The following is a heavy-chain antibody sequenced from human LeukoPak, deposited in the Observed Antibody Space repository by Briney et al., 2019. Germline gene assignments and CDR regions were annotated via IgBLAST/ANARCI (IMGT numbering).Heavy chain of an antibody. J-gene: IGHJ6*02. CDR1: GFTFSSYN. D-gene: IGHD2-15*01. CDR2: ISGSTTYI. Sequence: GGSLRLSCAASGFTFSSYNMNWVRQAPGRGLEWVSSISGSTTYIHYPDSLKGRFTISRDNAKNSLCLQMNSLRAEDTAVYYCARDPTPRYCGGGSCYTHYGMDVWGQGTTVTVSS. CDR3: ARDPTPRYCGGGSCYTHYGMDV. V-gene: IGHV3-21*01.